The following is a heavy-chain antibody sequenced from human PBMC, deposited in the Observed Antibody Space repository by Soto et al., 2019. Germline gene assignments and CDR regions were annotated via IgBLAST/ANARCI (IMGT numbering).Heavy chain of an antibody. V-gene: IGHV4-59*01. D-gene: IGHD3-9*01. CDR3: ARESDILTGYSRYYFDY. CDR1: GGSISSYY. J-gene: IGHJ4*02. CDR2: IYYSGST. Sequence: SGTLSLTCXVSGGSISSYYWSWIRQPPGKGLEWIGYIYYSGSTNYNPSLKSRVTISVDTSKNQFSLKLSSVTAADTAVYYCARESDILTGYSRYYFDYWGQGTLVTVSS.